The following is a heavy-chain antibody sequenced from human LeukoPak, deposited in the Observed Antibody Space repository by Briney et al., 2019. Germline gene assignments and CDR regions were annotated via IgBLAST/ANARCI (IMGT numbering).Heavy chain of an antibody. CDR3: ARGTPLDY. V-gene: IGHV1-8*02. CDR2: MNPNSGNT. Sequence: GASVKVSCKASGYTFTGYYMHWVRQAPGQGLEWMGWMNPNSGNTGYAQKFQGRVTMTRNTSISTAYMELSSLRSEDTAVYYCARGTPLDYWGQGTLVTVSS. CDR1: GYTFTGYY. J-gene: IGHJ4*02.